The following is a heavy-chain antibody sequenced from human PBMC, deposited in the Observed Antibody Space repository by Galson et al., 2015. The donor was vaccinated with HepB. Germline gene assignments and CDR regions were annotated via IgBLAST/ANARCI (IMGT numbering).Heavy chain of an antibody. CDR1: GFSFRSYG. V-gene: IGHV3-30*03. D-gene: IGHD4-23*01. CDR2: ISYDGNNK. J-gene: IGHJ3*02. Sequence: SLRLSCAASGFSFRSYGMHWVRQAPGRGLEWVAVISYDGNNKYYAESVKGRFTISRDNSKNTLDLQMNSLRAEDTAVYYCAREIPAGGNSRDHAFDIWGQGTLVTASS. CDR3: AREIPAGGNSRDHAFDI.